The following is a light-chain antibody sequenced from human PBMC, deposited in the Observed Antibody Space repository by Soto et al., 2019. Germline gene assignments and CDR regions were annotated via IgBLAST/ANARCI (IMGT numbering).Light chain of an antibody. J-gene: IGLJ1*01. V-gene: IGLV2-14*03. Sequence: QSALTQPASVSGSSGRSTTISCTGTSSDVGRYNFVSWYQQHPGNAPKLLIYAVSDRPSGVSTRFSGSKSGNTASLAISGLQAEDEAVYYCSSFSSSSTQVFGTGTKLTVL. CDR1: SSDVGRYNF. CDR3: SSFSSSSTQV. CDR2: AVS.